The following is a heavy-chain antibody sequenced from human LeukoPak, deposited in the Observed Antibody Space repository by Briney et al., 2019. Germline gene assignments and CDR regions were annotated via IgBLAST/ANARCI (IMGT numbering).Heavy chain of an antibody. Sequence: PGGSLRLSCAAFSGFAMSWVRQAPGRGLEWVSAINGRGDDTYYLDSVKGRFTISRDNSNNTLYLQMNSLRAEDTAVYYCAKGHRSSSSFFDSWGQGILVTVFS. J-gene: IGHJ4*02. CDR1: SGFA. CDR3: AKGHRSSSSFFDS. CDR2: INGRGDDT. D-gene: IGHD6-19*01. V-gene: IGHV3-23*01.